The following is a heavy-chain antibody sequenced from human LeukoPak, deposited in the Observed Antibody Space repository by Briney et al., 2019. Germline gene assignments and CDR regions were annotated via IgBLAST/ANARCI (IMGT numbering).Heavy chain of an antibody. CDR2: INSDGSST. D-gene: IGHD5-12*01. CDR3: AREGVATNFDY. V-gene: IGHV3-74*01. CDR1: GFTFSNYW. Sequence: GGSLRLSCAASGFTFSNYWMHWVRQAPGKGLVWVSRINSDGSSTSYADFVKGRFTISRDNAKNTLYLQMNSLRAEDTAVYYCAREGVATNFDYWGQGTLVTVSS. J-gene: IGHJ4*02.